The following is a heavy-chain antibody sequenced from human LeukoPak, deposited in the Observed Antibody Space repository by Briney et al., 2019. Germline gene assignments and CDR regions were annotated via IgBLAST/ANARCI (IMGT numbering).Heavy chain of an antibody. J-gene: IGHJ4*02. D-gene: IGHD3-3*01. CDR2: IRYDGSNK. CDR3: AKGPTYYDFWSGFH. CDR1: GFTFSSYA. V-gene: IGHV3-30*02. Sequence: GGSLRLSCAASGFTFSSYAMHWVRQAPGKGLEWVAVIRYDGSNKYYADSVKGRFTISRDNSKNTLYLQMNSLRAEDTAVYYCAKGPTYYDFWSGFHWGQGTLVTVSS.